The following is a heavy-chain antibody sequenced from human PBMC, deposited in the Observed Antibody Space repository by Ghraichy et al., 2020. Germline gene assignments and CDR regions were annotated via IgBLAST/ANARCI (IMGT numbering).Heavy chain of an antibody. D-gene: IGHD3-3*01. Sequence: ASVKVSCKASGYTFTSYAMQWVRQAPGQRLEWMGWINTGNGNTKYSQKFQGRVTITRDTSASTAYMELSSLRSEDTAVYYCARAPKLGYDFWSGYSPSGDAFDIWGQGTMVTVSS. CDR3: ARAPKLGYDFWSGYSPSGDAFDI. J-gene: IGHJ3*02. V-gene: IGHV1-3*04. CDR1: GYTFTSYA. CDR2: INTGNGNT.